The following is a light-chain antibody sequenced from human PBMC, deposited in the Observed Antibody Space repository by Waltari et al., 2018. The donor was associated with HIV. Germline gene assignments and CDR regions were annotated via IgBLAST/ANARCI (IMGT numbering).Light chain of an antibody. J-gene: IGLJ3*02. Sequence: SNVLTQPPSVSVAPGKTASIPCGRNNIGSNNVHWYQQKPGQGPVLVIYDDSDRPSGVTERVCGCKCGNTASLTISRGEAGDEADDYCQVWDSTTDHWVFGGGTKLTGL. CDR3: QVWDSTTDHWV. CDR2: DDS. CDR1: NIGSNN. V-gene: IGLV3-21*04.